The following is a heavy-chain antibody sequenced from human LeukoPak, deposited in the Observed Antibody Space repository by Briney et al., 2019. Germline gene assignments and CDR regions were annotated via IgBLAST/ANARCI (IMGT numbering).Heavy chain of an antibody. D-gene: IGHD3-3*01. CDR1: GFTFSSYW. Sequence: GRSLRLSCAASGFTFSSYWMSWARQAPGKGLEWVANIKQDGSEKYYVDSVKGRFTISRDNAKNSLYLQMNSLRAEDTAVYYCARDLGDFWSGFYGMDVWGQGTTVTVSS. CDR2: IKQDGSEK. J-gene: IGHJ6*02. CDR3: ARDLGDFWSGFYGMDV. V-gene: IGHV3-7*03.